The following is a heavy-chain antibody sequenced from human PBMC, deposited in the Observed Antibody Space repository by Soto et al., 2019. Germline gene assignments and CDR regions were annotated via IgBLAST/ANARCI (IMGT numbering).Heavy chain of an antibody. D-gene: IGHD3-22*01. CDR3: ARSYYYDSSGYYSSKTYYFDY. J-gene: IGHJ4*02. Sequence: QVQLQESGPGLVKPSQTLSLTCTVSGGSISSGGYYWSWIRQHPGKGLEWIGYIYYSGSTYYNPSLKSRVTISGDTSKNQFSLKLSSVTAADTAVYYCARSYYYDSSGYYSSKTYYFDYWGQGTLVTVSS. V-gene: IGHV4-31*03. CDR2: IYYSGST. CDR1: GGSISSGGYY.